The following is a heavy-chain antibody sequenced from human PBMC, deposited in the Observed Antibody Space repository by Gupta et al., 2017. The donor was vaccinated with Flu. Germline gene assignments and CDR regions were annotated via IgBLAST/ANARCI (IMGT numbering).Heavy chain of an antibody. V-gene: IGHV4-4*02. CDR1: GGSISRSNW. CDR2: IYHSGST. D-gene: IGHD3-9*01. CDR3: ARGQDLYFDSFRNRRSGNYYFDY. J-gene: IGHJ4*01. Sequence: QVQLQESGPGLVKPSGTLSLTCAVSGGSISRSNWWSWVRQPPGKGLEWIGEIYHSGSTNYNPSLKGRVTISADKSKNQFSLMLNSVTAADTAVYYCARGQDLYFDSFRNRRSGNYYFDYWGQGTLDTVSS.